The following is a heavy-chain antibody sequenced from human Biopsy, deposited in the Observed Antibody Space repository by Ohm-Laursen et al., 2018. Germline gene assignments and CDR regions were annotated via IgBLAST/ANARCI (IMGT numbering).Heavy chain of an antibody. CDR2: IYYSGNT. V-gene: IGHV4-31*03. CDR3: ARLGSGDYFPTFFDF. D-gene: IGHD5-12*01. Sequence: TLSLTCTVSSGSIRTGDYYWTWIRQQPGKGLEWIGSIYYSGNTKYNPSLQSRLSMSVDTSKNQFSLKLSSVTAADTAVYYCARLGSGDYFPTFFDFWGQGALVTVSS. J-gene: IGHJ4*02. CDR1: SGSIRTGDYY.